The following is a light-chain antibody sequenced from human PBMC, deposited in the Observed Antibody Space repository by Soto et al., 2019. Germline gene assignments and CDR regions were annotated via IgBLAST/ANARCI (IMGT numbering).Light chain of an antibody. CDR3: QQYGSPPIT. CDR2: GTS. J-gene: IGKJ5*01. Sequence: EIVLTQSPATLSLSPGERATLSCRASQSVSSTYLGWYQQQPGQPPRLLMSGTSNRATGTPDRFSGSGSGTSFPLPNNRPEPEDFAVYYCQQYGSPPITFGQGTRLEIK. V-gene: IGKV3-20*01. CDR1: QSVSSTY.